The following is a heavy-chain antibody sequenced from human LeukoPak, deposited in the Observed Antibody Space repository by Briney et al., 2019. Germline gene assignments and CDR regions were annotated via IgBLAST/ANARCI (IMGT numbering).Heavy chain of an antibody. J-gene: IGHJ5*02. CDR2: INSDGSST. CDR3: ARRGPLLIWGPKNNWFDP. Sequence: GGSLRLSCAASGFTFSSYWMHWVRQAPGKGPVWVSRINSDGSSTSYADSVKGRFTISRDNAKNTLYLQMNSLRAEDTAVYYCARRGPLLIWGPKNNWFDPWGQGTLVTVSS. V-gene: IGHV3-74*01. CDR1: GFTFSSYW. D-gene: IGHD3-16*01.